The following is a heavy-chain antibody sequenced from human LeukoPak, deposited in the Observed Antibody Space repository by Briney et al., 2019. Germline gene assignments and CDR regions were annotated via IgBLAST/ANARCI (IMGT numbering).Heavy chain of an antibody. CDR3: ARSGGYSSPLGF. V-gene: IGHV4-61*01. D-gene: IGHD6-19*01. CDR1: GDSVSSGSYY. Sequence: SETLSLTCTVSGDSVSSGSYYWGWIRQPPGKGLEWIGYIYYSGSTNYNPSLKSRVTISVDTSKNQFSLKLTSVTAADTAVYYCARSGGYSSPLGFWGQGALVTVSS. J-gene: IGHJ4*02. CDR2: IYYSGST.